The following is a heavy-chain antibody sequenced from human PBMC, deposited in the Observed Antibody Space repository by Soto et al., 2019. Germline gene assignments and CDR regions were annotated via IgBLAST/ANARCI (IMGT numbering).Heavy chain of an antibody. V-gene: IGHV3-33*01. J-gene: IGHJ4*02. CDR2: IWYDGSNK. CDR1: GFTFSSYG. CDR3: ARSHIVVVPAAMDY. D-gene: IGHD2-2*01. Sequence: GGSLRLSCAASGFTFSSYGMHWVRQAPGKGLEWVAVIWYDGSNKYYADSAKGRFTISRDNSKNTLYLQMNSLRAEDTAVYYCARSHIVVVPAAMDYWGQGTLVTVSS.